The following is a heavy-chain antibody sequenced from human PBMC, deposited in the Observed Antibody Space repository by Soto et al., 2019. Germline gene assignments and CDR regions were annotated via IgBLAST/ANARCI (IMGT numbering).Heavy chain of an antibody. CDR1: GYIFVNYG. V-gene: IGHV1-18*01. CDR2: ISPYTGNT. D-gene: IGHD3-16*01. CDR3: VMVDNYVTPTPQDV. Sequence: QVQLVQSGDEVKKPGASVKVSCKASGYIFVNYGIAWVRQAPGQGLEWMGWISPYTGNTHTATKVQGRLTMTTDTTTSTAYMDLGSLTSDDTAVYYCVMVDNYVTPTPQDVWGQGTTVTVSS. J-gene: IGHJ6*02.